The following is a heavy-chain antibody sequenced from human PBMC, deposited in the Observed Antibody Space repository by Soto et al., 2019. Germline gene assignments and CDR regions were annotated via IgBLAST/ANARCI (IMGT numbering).Heavy chain of an antibody. J-gene: IGHJ4*02. CDR2: IKQDGSEK. V-gene: IGHV3-7*03. Sequence: SLRLSCIGSGFMFSNHWMSWVRQAPGKGLEWVANIKQDGSEKYYVDPVKGRFTISRDNAKNSLYLQMNSLRADDTAVYYCTTLSSTWPTGGDYWGQGTLVTVSS. CDR1: GFMFSNHW. CDR3: TTLSSTWPTGGDY. D-gene: IGHD6-13*01.